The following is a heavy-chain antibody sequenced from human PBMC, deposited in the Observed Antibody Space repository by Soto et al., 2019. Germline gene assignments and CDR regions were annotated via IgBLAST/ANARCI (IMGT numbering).Heavy chain of an antibody. CDR1: GFTFSRYA. CDR2: ISYDGSNK. CDR3: ARVGRLHYFDY. Sequence: QGQLVESGGGVVQPGRSLRLSCAASGFTFSRYAMHWVRQAPGKGLEWVAVISYDGSNKYYADSVKGRFTISRDNSKNTLYLQMNSLRAEDTAVYYCARVGRLHYFDYWGQGTLLTVSS. J-gene: IGHJ4*02. V-gene: IGHV3-30-3*01. D-gene: IGHD4-17*01.